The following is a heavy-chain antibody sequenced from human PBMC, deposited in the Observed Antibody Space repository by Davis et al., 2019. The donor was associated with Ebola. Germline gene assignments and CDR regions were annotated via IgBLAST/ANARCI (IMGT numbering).Heavy chain of an antibody. CDR1: GFTVSSNY. Sequence: GGSLRLSCAASGFTVSSNYMSWVRQAPGKGLEWVSVIYSGGSTYYADSVKGRFTISRDNSKNTLYLQMNSLRAEDTAVYYCARATYYYDSIAGNYWGQGTLVTVSS. J-gene: IGHJ4*02. V-gene: IGHV3-53*01. CDR3: ARATYYYDSIAGNY. D-gene: IGHD3-22*01. CDR2: IYSGGST.